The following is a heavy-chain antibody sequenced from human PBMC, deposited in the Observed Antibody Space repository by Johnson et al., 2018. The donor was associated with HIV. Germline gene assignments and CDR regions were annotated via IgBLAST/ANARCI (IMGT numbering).Heavy chain of an antibody. D-gene: IGHD5-18*01. Sequence: QVQLVESGGGVVHPGGSLRLSCAASAFNFNTYGMDWVRQAPGKGLEWVAFIRYDGSSKYYADSVKGRFTVSRDNSKNTLYLQMNSLRAEDTAVYYCARGQGGIQLWFDGFDIWGQGTMVTVSS. V-gene: IGHV3-30*02. J-gene: IGHJ3*02. CDR2: IRYDGSSK. CDR1: AFNFNTYG. CDR3: ARGQGGIQLWFDGFDI.